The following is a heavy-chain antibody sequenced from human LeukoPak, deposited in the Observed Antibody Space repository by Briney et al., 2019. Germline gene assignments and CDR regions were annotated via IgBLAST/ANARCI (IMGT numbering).Heavy chain of an antibody. D-gene: IGHD3-16*02. V-gene: IGHV4-61*02. CDR3: ARARVIPASFDD. Sequence: SETLSFTCTVSGGSITFGSYDWTWLRQPAGKGLEWIGRIYTSGRTFYNPSLKSRVTISMDTSMNQFYLRLNSVTAADTAVYYCARARVIPASFDDWGQGALVTVSS. CDR2: IYTSGRT. J-gene: IGHJ4*02. CDR1: GGSITFGSYD.